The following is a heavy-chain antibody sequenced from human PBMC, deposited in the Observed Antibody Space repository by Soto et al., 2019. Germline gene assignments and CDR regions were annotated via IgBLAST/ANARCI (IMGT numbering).Heavy chain of an antibody. CDR2: IHYSGIT. Sequence: PSETLSLTCTVPGGSISSYYWSWIRQPPGKGLEWIGYIHYSGITNYNPSLKSRVTISVDTSKNQFSLKLSSVTAADTAVYYCAREMIDGSYLDYWGQGTLVTSPQ. J-gene: IGHJ4*02. CDR3: AREMIDGSYLDY. D-gene: IGHD3-10*01. CDR1: GGSISSYY. V-gene: IGHV4-59*12.